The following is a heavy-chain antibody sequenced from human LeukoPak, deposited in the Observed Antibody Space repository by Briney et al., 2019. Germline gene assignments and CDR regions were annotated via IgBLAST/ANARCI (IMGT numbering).Heavy chain of an antibody. CDR1: GFTVSSNY. CDR3: ARDPMATTYDAFDI. D-gene: IGHD5-24*01. V-gene: IGHV3-66*01. Sequence: GGSLRLSCAASGFTVSSNYMSWARQAPGEGLEWGSVIYSGGSTYYADSVKGRFTISRDNSKNTLYLQMNSLRAEDTAVYYCARDPMATTYDAFDIWGQGTMVTVSS. CDR2: IYSGGST. J-gene: IGHJ3*02.